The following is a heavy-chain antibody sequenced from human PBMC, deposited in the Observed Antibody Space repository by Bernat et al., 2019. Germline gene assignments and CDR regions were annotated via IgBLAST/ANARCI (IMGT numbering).Heavy chain of an antibody. J-gene: IGHJ4*02. D-gene: IGHD1-1*01. CDR1: GDTVSSHNSA. CDR3: TRTGNGANGVDY. CDR2: TYYRSQWHY. Sequence: QIQLHQSCPGLLRPSQILSLTCAISGDTVSSHNSAWDWIRQSPLRGLEWLGRTYYRSQWHYDYAASVKSRITVNPDTSKNQFSVQLRSVTPDDAAIYYCTRTGNGANGVDYWGQGTLVTVSS. V-gene: IGHV6-1*01.